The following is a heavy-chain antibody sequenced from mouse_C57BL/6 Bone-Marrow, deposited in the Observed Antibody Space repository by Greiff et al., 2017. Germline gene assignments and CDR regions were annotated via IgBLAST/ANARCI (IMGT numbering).Heavy chain of an antibody. CDR1: GFTFSDYG. D-gene: IGHD1-1*01. CDR3: ARRVAHYAMDY. V-gene: IGHV5-17*01. Sequence: EVKLVESGGGLVKPGGSLKLSCAASGFTFSDYGMHWVRQAPEKGLEWVAYISSGSSTIYYADTVKGRFTISRDNAKNTLFLQMTSLRSEDTAMYYCARRVAHYAMDYWGQGTSVTVSS. J-gene: IGHJ4*01. CDR2: ISSGSSTI.